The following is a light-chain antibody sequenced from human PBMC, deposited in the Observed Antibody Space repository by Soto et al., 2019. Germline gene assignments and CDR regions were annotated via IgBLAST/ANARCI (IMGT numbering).Light chain of an antibody. Sequence: VVTQSPATLSVFPGETATLSCRASQSVSSDLAWYQQRPGQAPRLLIYGASTRATGIPARFRGSGSGTECRLTISSLPSENFATYYCQQYNTWHPKMAFGRGTKVEIK. CDR1: QSVSSD. V-gene: IGKV3-15*01. J-gene: IGKJ1*01. CDR2: GAS. CDR3: QQYNTWHPKMA.